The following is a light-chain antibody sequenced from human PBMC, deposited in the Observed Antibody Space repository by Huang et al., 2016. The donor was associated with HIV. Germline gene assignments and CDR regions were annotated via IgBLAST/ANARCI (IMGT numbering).Light chain of an antibody. J-gene: IGKJ4*02. V-gene: IGKV3-11*01. CDR1: QSVSSY. CDR2: DAS. Sequence: EIVLTQSPATLSLSPGDRATLSCRASQSVSSYIAWYQHKPGQARRLLNYDASNRASGIPGRVSGSGSGTDFTLTISSLEPEDLAVYCCQQRSNWLTFGGGTRVEIK. CDR3: QQRSNWLT.